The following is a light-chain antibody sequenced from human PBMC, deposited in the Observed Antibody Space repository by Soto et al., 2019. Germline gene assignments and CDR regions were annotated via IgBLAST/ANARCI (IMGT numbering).Light chain of an antibody. Sequence: EIVLTQSPAPLSLSPGERATLSCRASQSVSSYLAWYQQKPGQAPRLLIYDASNRATGIPARFSGSGSGTDFTLTISSLEPEDFAVYYCQQRSNWITLGQGTRLEI. CDR1: QSVSSY. J-gene: IGKJ5*01. V-gene: IGKV3-11*01. CDR2: DAS. CDR3: QQRSNWIT.